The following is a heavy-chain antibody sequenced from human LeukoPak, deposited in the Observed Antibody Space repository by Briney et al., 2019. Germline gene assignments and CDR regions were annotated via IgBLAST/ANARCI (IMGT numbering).Heavy chain of an antibody. CDR3: ARGGVGHCSGGSCPTSWFDP. J-gene: IGHJ5*02. Sequence: PSETLSLTCTVSGGSISSGGYYWTWIRQHPGKGLEWIGYIYYSGSTYYNPSLKSRVTISVDTSKNQFSLRLSSVTAADTAVYYCARGGVGHCSGGSCPTSWFDPWGQGTLVTVSS. CDR2: IYYSGST. D-gene: IGHD2-15*01. CDR1: GGSISSGGYY. V-gene: IGHV4-31*03.